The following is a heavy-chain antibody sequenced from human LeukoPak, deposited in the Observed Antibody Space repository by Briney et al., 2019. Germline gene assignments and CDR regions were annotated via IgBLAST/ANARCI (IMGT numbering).Heavy chain of an antibody. J-gene: IGHJ3*02. Sequence: GESLKISCKGSGYSFTSYWIGWVRQMPGKGLEWMGIIYPGDSDTRYSPSFHGQVTISADKSISTAYLQWSSLKASDTAMYYCARVSGDIVVVPAAFDIWGQGTMVTVSS. CDR3: ARVSGDIVVVPAAFDI. CDR1: GYSFTSYW. V-gene: IGHV5-51*01. D-gene: IGHD2-2*01. CDR2: IYPGDSDT.